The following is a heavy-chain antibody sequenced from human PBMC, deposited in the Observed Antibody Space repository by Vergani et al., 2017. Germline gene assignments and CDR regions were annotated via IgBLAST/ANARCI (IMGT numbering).Heavy chain of an antibody. J-gene: IGHJ5*02. CDR1: GYTFTSYY. D-gene: IGHD3-16*01. CDR3: AKGFKGLGRFDP. CDR2: INPSGGST. V-gene: IGHV1-46*01. Sequence: QVQLVQSGAEVKKPGASVKVSCKASGYTFTSYYMHWVRQAPGQGLEWMGIINPSGGSTSYAKKFQGRVTMTRDTSTSTVYMELSSLRSEDTAVYYCAKGFKGLGRFDPWGQGTLVTVSS.